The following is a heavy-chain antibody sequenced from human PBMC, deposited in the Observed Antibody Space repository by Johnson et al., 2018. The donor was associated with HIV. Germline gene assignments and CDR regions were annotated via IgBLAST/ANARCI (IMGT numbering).Heavy chain of an antibody. CDR1: GFAFSNYG. V-gene: IGHV3-30*18. CDR2: IPFDGSNI. Sequence: QVQLVESGGGVVQPGNSLRLSCAASGFAFSNYGMHWVRQAPGTGLEWGAVIPFDGSNIKYANLVKGRLPISRDNSKNTLYLQLDNLRPEDTAVYYCAKGVTIFGVDSHDGFDMWGQGTMVTVSS. D-gene: IGHD3-3*01. J-gene: IGHJ3*02. CDR3: AKGVTIFGVDSHDGFDM.